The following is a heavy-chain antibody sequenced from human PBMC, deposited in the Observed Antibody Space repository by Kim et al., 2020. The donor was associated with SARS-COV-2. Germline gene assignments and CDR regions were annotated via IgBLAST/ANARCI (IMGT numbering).Heavy chain of an antibody. Sequence: TNYNPPLKSRVTMSVDTSKNQFSLKLSSVTAADTAVYYCARNGGEETFDYWGQGTLVTVSS. CDR3: ARNGGEETFDY. D-gene: IGHD2-8*01. CDR2: T. V-gene: IGHV4-4*07. J-gene: IGHJ4*02.